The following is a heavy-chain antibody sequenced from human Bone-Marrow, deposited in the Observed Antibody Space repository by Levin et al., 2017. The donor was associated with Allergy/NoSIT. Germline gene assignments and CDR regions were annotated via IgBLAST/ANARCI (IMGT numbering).Heavy chain of an antibody. CDR2: INPNSGDT. V-gene: IGHV1-2*02. D-gene: IGHD3-3*01. Sequence: ASVKVSCKASGYTFTGYYLHWVRQAPGQGLEWMGWINPNSGDTNSAQKFQGRVTMTRDTFITTAYMELSRLTSDDTAVYYCARERSITIFGVVPTKTFDYWGQGTLVTVSS. J-gene: IGHJ4*02. CDR3: ARERSITIFGVVPTKTFDY. CDR1: GYTFTGYY.